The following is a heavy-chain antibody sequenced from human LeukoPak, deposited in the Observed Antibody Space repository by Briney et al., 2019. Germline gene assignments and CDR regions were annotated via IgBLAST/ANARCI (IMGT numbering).Heavy chain of an antibody. V-gene: IGHV3-48*01. CDR1: GFTFSSYS. CDR3: ARGLRGARGAFDI. Sequence: GGSLRLSCAASGFTFSSYSMNWVRQAPGKGLEWVSYISSSSSTIYYADSVKGRFTISRDNAKNSLYLQMNSLRAEDTAVYYCARGLRGARGAFDIWGQGTMVTVSS. CDR2: ISSSSSTI. D-gene: IGHD1-26*01. J-gene: IGHJ3*02.